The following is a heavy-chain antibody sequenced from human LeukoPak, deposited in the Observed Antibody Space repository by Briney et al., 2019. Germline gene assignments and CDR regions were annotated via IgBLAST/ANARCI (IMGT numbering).Heavy chain of an antibody. D-gene: IGHD1-26*01. CDR2: IWYDGSNK. Sequence: PGRSLRLSCAASGFTFSSYGMHWVRQAPGKGLEWVAVIWYDGSNKYYADSVKGRSTISRDNSKNTLYLQMNSLRAEDTAVYYCARAPTSYYYFDYWGQGTLVTVSS. CDR1: GFTFSSYG. CDR3: ARAPTSYYYFDY. J-gene: IGHJ4*02. V-gene: IGHV3-33*01.